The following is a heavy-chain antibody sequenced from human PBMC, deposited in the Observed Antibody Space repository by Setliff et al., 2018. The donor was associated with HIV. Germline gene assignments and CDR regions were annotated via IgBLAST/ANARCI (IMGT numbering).Heavy chain of an antibody. J-gene: IGHJ6*03. D-gene: IGHD4-17*01. CDR3: ARINPFGDYQDSYFYYMDV. Sequence: PSETLSLTCVVYGESFDTYYWTWIRLPPGKGLEWIGEIDHGGKANYNPPLESRVTMSVDTSVNQFSLNLTSVTAADTAVYYCARINPFGDYQDSYFYYMDVWGKGTTVTVSS. CDR2: IDHGGKA. V-gene: IGHV4-34*01. CDR1: GESFDTYY.